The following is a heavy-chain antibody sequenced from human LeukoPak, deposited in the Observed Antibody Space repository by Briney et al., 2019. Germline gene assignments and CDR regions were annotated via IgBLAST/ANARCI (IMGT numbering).Heavy chain of an antibody. V-gene: IGHV3-7*01. Sequence: SAGTLSVSCAASGSTFSTYWMSWVPQAPGKGLEWVANIKEDGSEKYYGDSVKGRFTISRDNAKNSLYLQMNSLRAEDTAVYYCARDSSGYQWGQGTLVTVSS. CDR3: ARDSSGYQ. J-gene: IGHJ4*02. D-gene: IGHD3-22*01. CDR1: GSTFSTYW. CDR2: IKEDGSEK.